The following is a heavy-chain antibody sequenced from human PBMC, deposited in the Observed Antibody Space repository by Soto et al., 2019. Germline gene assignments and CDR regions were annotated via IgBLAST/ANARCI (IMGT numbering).Heavy chain of an antibody. CDR2: TYYRSKWYN. V-gene: IGHV6-1*01. D-gene: IGHD6-19*01. CDR1: GDSVSSKTAT. Sequence: QVQLQQSGPGLVKPSQTLSLICGISGDSVSSKTATWNWIRQSPSRGLEWLGRTYYRSKWYNDYAVSMKGRTAITPDTYKNQLSLKLNSVAPEDTAVYFCARDGSGFHWYFDFCGRGTLVTVSS. CDR3: ARDGSGFHWYFDF. J-gene: IGHJ2*01.